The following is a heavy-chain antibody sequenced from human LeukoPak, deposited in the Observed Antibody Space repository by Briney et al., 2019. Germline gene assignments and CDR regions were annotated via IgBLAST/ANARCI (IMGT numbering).Heavy chain of an antibody. Sequence: SETLSLTCAVYGGSFSGHYWSWIRQPPGKGLEWIGEINHSGCTNYNPSLKSRVTISVDTSKNQFSLKLSSVTAADTAVYYCARGVTHDDFWSGYRYSPFYFDYWGQGTLVTVSS. D-gene: IGHD3-3*01. CDR3: ARGVTHDDFWSGYRYSPFYFDY. CDR1: GGSFSGHY. J-gene: IGHJ4*02. CDR2: INHSGCT. V-gene: IGHV4-34*01.